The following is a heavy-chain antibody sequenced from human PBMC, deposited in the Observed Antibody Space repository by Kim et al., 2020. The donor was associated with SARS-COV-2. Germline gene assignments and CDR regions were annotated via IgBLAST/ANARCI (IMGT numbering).Heavy chain of an antibody. CDR1: GGSISSSSYY. D-gene: IGHD3-10*01. V-gene: IGHV4-39*07. CDR3: ARSSIRFGLYYFDY. CDR2: IYYSGST. Sequence: SETLSLTCTVSGGSISSSSYYWGWIRQPPGKGLEWIGSIYYSGSTYYNPSLKSRVTISVDTSKNQFSLKLSSVTAADTAVYYCARSSIRFGLYYFDYWGQGTLVTVSS. J-gene: IGHJ4*02.